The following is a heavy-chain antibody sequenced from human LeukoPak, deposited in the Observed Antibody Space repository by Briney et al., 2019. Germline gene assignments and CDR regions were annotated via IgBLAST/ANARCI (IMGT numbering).Heavy chain of an antibody. J-gene: IGHJ4*02. CDR2: ISGSGGST. CDR1: GFTFPNAW. Sequence: GGSLRLSCAASGFTFPNAWVNWVRQAPGKGLEWVSAISGSGGSTYYADSVKGRFTISRDNSKNTLYLQMNSLRAEDTAVYYCAKDGTYYDILTGRFDYWGQGTLVTVSS. CDR3: AKDGTYYDILTGRFDY. D-gene: IGHD3-9*01. V-gene: IGHV3-23*01.